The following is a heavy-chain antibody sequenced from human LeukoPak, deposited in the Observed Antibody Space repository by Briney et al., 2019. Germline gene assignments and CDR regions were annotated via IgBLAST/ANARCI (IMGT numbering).Heavy chain of an antibody. V-gene: IGHV4-59*01. CDR1: GGSISPYY. CDR2: IYYSGDT. CDR3: ARGGSGGTY. J-gene: IGHJ4*02. Sequence: PSETLSLTCSVSGGSISPYYWSWIRQPPGKGLEWIGYIYYSGDTNYNPSLESRVTISVDTSKNQFSLKLTSVTAADTAVYYCARGGSGGTYWGQGTLVVVSS. D-gene: IGHD1-14*01.